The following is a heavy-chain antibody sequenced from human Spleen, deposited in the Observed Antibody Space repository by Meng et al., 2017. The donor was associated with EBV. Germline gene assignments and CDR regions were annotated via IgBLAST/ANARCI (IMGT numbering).Heavy chain of an antibody. CDR1: GASIRSSSYY. D-gene: IGHD5-12*01. CDR3: TRGTTIRDY. Sequence: QLQLQDAGPGLVKPSEPLSLTCTVSGASIRSSSYYWGWIRQPPGKGLEWIGSVYYGVSTYYSPSVKSRATISVDTSKNQFSLNLNSVTAADTAVYYCTRGTTIRDYWGQGTLVTVSS. V-gene: IGHV4-39*07. CDR2: VYYGVST. J-gene: IGHJ4*02.